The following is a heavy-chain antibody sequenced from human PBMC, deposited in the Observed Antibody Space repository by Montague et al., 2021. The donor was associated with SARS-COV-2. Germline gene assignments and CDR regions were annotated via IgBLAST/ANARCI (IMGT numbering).Heavy chain of an antibody. V-gene: IGHV5-51*01. D-gene: IGHD2-2*01. CDR3: ARPCCSSSSCYYGMDV. Sequence: QSGAEVKKPGESLKISCRGSGYSFTSYWIGWVRQMPGKGLEWMGIIYPGDSDIRYSPSFQGQVTISADKSISTAYLQWSSLRASDTGMYYCARPCCSSSSCYYGMDVWGQGTTVTVSS. CDR1: GYSFTSYW. J-gene: IGHJ6*02. CDR2: IYPGDSDI.